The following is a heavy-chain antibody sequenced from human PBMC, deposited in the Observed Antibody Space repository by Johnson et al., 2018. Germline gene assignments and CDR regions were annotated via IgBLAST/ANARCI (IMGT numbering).Heavy chain of an antibody. Sequence: QVQLVQSGAEVKKPGSSGKVSCKASGYTFTSYGIRWVRQAPGQGLEWMGWISAYNGNTNYAQKLQGRVTLTTDTSTGTAYMGLRDLRSDDTAVYYCARDPGDYGDYSEVYYYYYGMDVWGQGTTVTVSS. D-gene: IGHD4-17*01. CDR1: GYTFTSYG. V-gene: IGHV1-18*01. CDR2: ISAYNGNT. CDR3: ARDPGDYGDYSEVYYYYYGMDV. J-gene: IGHJ6*02.